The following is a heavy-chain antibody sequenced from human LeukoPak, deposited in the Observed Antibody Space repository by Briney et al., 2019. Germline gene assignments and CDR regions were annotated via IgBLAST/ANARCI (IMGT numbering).Heavy chain of an antibody. D-gene: IGHD3-10*01. CDR1: GFTFSNYG. Sequence: PGRSLRLSCAASGFTFSNYGMHWVRQAPGKGLEWVAVISHDGSIKYYEDSVKGRFTISRDNSKNTLYLQMNSLRAEDTAVYYCAQDYYGSGGQGTLVTVSS. J-gene: IGHJ4*02. CDR3: AQDYYGS. CDR2: ISHDGSIK. V-gene: IGHV3-30*18.